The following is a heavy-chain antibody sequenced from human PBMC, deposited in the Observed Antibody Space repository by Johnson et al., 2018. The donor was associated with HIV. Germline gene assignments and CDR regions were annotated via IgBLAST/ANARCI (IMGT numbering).Heavy chain of an antibody. CDR3: ASVLAAAAMGAFYI. CDR1: GFTFSDYY. J-gene: IGHJ3*02. Sequence: QVQLVESGGGLVQPGGSLRLSCAASGFTFSDYYMSWIRQAPGKGLEWVSYISSSGSTIYYADSVKGRFTISRDNSKNTLYLQMNSLRAEDTAVYYRASVLAAAAMGAFYIWGQGTMVTVSS. CDR2: ISSSGSTI. D-gene: IGHD6-13*01. V-gene: IGHV3-11*04.